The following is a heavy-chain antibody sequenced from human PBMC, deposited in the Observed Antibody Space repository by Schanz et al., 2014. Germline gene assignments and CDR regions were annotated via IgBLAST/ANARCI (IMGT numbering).Heavy chain of an antibody. CDR2: INPSSGTT. CDR1: GYTFTTYY. D-gene: IGHD2-2*01. J-gene: IGHJ4*02. CDR3: ARGGFIDCTSFDA. Sequence: QVQLVQSGAEVKKPGVSVKVSCKASGYTFTTYYIHWVRQAPGQGLEWMGKINPSSGTTRIAQNFQSRLTVTRDTSTRTVNRELSSLRSEDTAVYYCARGGFIDCTSFDAWGQGTLVTVSS. V-gene: IGHV1-46*03.